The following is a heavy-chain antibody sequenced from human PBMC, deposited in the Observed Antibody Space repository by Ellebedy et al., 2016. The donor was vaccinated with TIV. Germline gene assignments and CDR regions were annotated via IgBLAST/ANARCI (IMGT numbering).Heavy chain of an antibody. V-gene: IGHV1-2*02. CDR1: GYTFTAYH. CDR2: IYPYSGGT. CDR3: ATFPYISTSSAY. Sequence: ASVKVSCKASGYTFTAYHIHWVRQAPGQGLEWMGWIYPYSGGTNYAQKFQGRVTTTRDTSINTGYMELSGLKSDDTAVYYCATFPYISTSSAYWGQGTLVTVSS. D-gene: IGHD3-3*02. J-gene: IGHJ4*02.